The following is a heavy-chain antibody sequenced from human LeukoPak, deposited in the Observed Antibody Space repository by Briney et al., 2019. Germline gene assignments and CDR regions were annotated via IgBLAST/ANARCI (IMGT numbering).Heavy chain of an antibody. D-gene: IGHD6-13*01. Sequence: GGSLRLSCAASGFTFSSYGMHWVRQAPGKGLEWVASIRYGGSNKYYPYSVKGRFTTSRENSKTTLYLQMNSLRAEDTAVYYCAKEGGADSSSWYLDYWGQGNLVTVSS. J-gene: IGHJ4*02. CDR3: AKEGGADSSSWYLDY. CDR2: IRYGGSNK. V-gene: IGHV3-30*02. CDR1: GFTFSSYG.